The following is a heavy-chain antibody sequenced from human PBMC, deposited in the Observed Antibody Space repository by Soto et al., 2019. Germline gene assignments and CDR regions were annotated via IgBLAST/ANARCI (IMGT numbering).Heavy chain of an antibody. J-gene: IGHJ5*02. CDR1: GGTFSSYT. Sequence: QVQLVQSGAEVKKPGSSVKVSCKASGGTFSSYTISWVRQAPGQGLEWMGRIIPILAIANYAQKFQGRVTIPADKSTSTAYMELSSLRSEDTAVYYCARATVTGENWFDPWGQGTLVTVSS. CDR3: ARATVTGENWFDP. CDR2: IIPILAIA. V-gene: IGHV1-69*02. D-gene: IGHD4-17*01.